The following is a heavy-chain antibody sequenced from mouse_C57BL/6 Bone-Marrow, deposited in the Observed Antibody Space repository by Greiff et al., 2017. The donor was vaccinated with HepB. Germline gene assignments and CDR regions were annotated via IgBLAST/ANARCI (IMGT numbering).Heavy chain of an antibody. V-gene: IGHV1-81*01. Sequence: VQRVESGAELARPGASVKLSCKASGYTFTSYGLSWVKQRTGQGLEWIGEIYPRSGNTYYNEKFKGKATLTADKSSSTAYMELRSLTSEDSAVYFCARTYYLWYFDVWGTGTTVTVSS. J-gene: IGHJ1*03. CDR1: GYTFTSYG. CDR3: ARTYYLWYFDV. D-gene: IGHD2-10*01. CDR2: IYPRSGNT.